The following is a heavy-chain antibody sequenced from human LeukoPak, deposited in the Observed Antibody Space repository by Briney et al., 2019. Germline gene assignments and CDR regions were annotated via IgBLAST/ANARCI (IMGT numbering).Heavy chain of an antibody. Sequence: GGSLRLSCAASGFTFSDYYMSWVRQAPGKGLEWVANIKQDGSEKYYVDSVKGRFTISRDNAKNSLYLQMNSLRAEDTAVYYCARAEDGYKFDYWGQGTLVTVSS. J-gene: IGHJ4*02. CDR1: GFTFSDYY. CDR2: IKQDGSEK. V-gene: IGHV3-7*01. CDR3: ARAEDGYKFDY. D-gene: IGHD5-24*01.